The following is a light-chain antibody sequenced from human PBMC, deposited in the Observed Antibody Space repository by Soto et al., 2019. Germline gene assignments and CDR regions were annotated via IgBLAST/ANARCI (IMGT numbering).Light chain of an antibody. V-gene: IGLV1-47*01. J-gene: IGLJ2*01. CDR1: SCNIGSNY. CDR3: SSYTSSTTLV. CDR2: RNN. Sequence: QSVLTQPPSASGTPGQRVTISCSGSSCNIGSNYVYWYQQLPETAPKLLIYRNNQRPSGVPDRFSGSKSGTSVSLAISGLRSEDEADYYCSSYTSSTTLVFGGGTKVTVL.